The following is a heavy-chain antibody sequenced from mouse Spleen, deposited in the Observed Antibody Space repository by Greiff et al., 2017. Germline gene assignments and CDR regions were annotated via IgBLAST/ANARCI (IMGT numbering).Heavy chain of an antibody. Sequence: EVQGVESGGGLVQAGRSLRLSCATSGFTFSDFYMEWVRQAPGKGLEWIAASRNKANDYTTEYSASVKGRFIVSRDTSQSILYLQMNALRAEDTAIYYCARDALYYYGYAMDYWGQGTSVTVSS. J-gene: IGHJ4*01. CDR1: GFTFSDFY. D-gene: IGHD1-1*01. V-gene: IGHV7-1*01. CDR3: ARDALYYYGYAMDY. CDR2: SRNKANDYTT.